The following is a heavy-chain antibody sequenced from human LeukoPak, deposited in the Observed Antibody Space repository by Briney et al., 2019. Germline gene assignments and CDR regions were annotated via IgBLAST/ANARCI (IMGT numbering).Heavy chain of an antibody. J-gene: IGHJ3*02. Sequence: SETLSLTCTVSGGSISSSSYYWSWIRQPPGKGLEWIGYTYYSGSTNYNPSLKSRVTISVDTSKNQFSLKLSSVTAADTAVYYCARAPPYCSSTSCSGYDAFDIWGQGTMVTVSS. CDR2: TYYSGST. CDR1: GGSISSSSYY. V-gene: IGHV4-61*01. CDR3: ARAPPYCSSTSCSGYDAFDI. D-gene: IGHD2-2*01.